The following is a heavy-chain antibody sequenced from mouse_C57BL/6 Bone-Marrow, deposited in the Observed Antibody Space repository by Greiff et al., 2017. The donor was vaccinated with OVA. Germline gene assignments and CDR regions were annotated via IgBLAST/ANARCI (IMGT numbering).Heavy chain of an antibody. CDR1: GYTFTSYW. CDR3: ARSPYDYADEAYAMDY. J-gene: IGHJ4*01. D-gene: IGHD2-4*01. V-gene: IGHV1-7*01. Sequence: VKLLQSGAELVKPGASVKLSCKASGYTFTSYWMHWVKQRPGQGLEWIGYINPSSGYTKYNEKFKGKATLTVDKPSSTAYMQLSSLTSEGSAVYYCARSPYDYADEAYAMDYWGQGTSVTVSS. CDR2: INPSSGYT.